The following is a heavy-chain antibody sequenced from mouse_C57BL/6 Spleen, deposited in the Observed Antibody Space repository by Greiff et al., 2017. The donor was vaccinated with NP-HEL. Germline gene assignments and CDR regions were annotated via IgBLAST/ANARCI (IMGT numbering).Heavy chain of an antibody. Sequence: EVKLMESGGGLVKPGGSLKLSCAASGFTFSSYAMSWVRQTPEKRLEWVATISDGGSYTYYPDNVKGRFTISRDNAKNNLYLQMSHLKSEDTAMYYCARDRDYYGSSDYWGQGTTLTVSS. CDR3: ARDRDYYGSSDY. D-gene: IGHD1-1*01. J-gene: IGHJ2*01. CDR2: ISDGGSYT. V-gene: IGHV5-4*01. CDR1: GFTFSSYA.